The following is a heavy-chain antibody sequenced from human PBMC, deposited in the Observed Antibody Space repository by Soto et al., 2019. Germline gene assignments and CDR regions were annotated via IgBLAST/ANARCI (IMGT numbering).Heavy chain of an antibody. V-gene: IGHV3-23*01. CDR2: ISGSGGST. D-gene: IGHD6-13*01. CDR3: AKDSSSWFTNWFDP. J-gene: IGHJ5*02. CDR1: GFTFSSYA. Sequence: PGGSLRLSCAASGFTFSSYAMSWVRQAPGKGLEWVSAISGSGGSTYYADSVKGRFTISRDNSKNTLYLQMNSLRAEDTVVYYCAKDSSSWFTNWFDPWGQGTLVTVSS.